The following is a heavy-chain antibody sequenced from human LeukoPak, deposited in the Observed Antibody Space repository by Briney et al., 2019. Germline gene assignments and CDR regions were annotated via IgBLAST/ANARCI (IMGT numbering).Heavy chain of an antibody. J-gene: IGHJ6*03. CDR3: ARDLYRFVPSYYMDV. CDR2: ISSSGSNI. V-gene: IGHV3-11*04. CDR1: GFTFSDYY. Sequence: RSGGSLRLSCAASGFTFSDYYMSWIRQAPGKGLEWVSYISSSGSNIYYADSVKGRFTISRDNAKNSLYLQMNSLRAEDTAVYYCARDLYRFVPSYYMDVWGKGTTVTVSS. D-gene: IGHD3-10*01.